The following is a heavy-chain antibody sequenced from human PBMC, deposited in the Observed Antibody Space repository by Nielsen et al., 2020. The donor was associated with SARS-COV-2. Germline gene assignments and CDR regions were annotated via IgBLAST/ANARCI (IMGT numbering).Heavy chain of an antibody. J-gene: IGHJ6*02. CDR3: AREGPYCSGGSCYYYYGMDV. CDR1: GFTFSSYE. Sequence: GESLKISCAASGFTFSSYEMNWVRQAPGKGLEWVSYISSSGSTIYYADSVKGRFTISRDNAKKSLFLQMKSLRAEDTAVYYCAREGPYCSGGSCYYYYGMDVWGQGTTVTVSS. D-gene: IGHD2-15*01. V-gene: IGHV3-48*03. CDR2: ISSSGSTI.